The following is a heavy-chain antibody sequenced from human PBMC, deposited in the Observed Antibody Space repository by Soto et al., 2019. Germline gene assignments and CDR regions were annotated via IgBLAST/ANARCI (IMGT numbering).Heavy chain of an antibody. CDR1: GDSFNDYY. CDR3: ARESGGATATLDYYYFYMDV. CDR2: INPNGGVT. D-gene: IGHD5-12*01. J-gene: IGHJ6*03. V-gene: IGHV1-2*04. Sequence: QVQLVQSGAEVRKPGDSVTVTCRSSGDSFNDYYIHWVRQAPGQGFEWMGWINPNGGVTKYAQKFQGWVSMTRDTSIRTVYMQLSRLRYDDTAVYYCARESGGATATLDYYYFYMDVWGTGTTLTVSS.